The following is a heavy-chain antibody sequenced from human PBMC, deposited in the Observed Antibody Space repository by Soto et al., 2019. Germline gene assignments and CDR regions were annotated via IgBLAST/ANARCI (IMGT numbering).Heavy chain of an antibody. J-gene: IGHJ4*02. CDR1: GFTFSSYA. D-gene: IGHD6-19*01. Sequence: EVQRLESGGGLVQPGGSLRLSCAASGFTFSSYAMNWVRQAPGKGLEWVSVISGSGGSTYYADSVKGRFTISRDNSKNTLYLQLNSLSSEDTAVYYCARRSSGWYFDYWGQGTLVTVSS. CDR3: ARRSSGWYFDY. V-gene: IGHV3-23*01. CDR2: ISGSGGST.